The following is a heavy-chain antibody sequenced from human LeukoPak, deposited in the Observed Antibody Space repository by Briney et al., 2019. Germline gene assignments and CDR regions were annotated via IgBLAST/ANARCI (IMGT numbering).Heavy chain of an antibody. Sequence: ASVKVSCKASGGTFSSYDISWVRQAPGQGLEWMGGIMPISGTANYAQKFQGRVTITSDKPTNTAYMELSSLRSEDTAVYYCASGRTDIVVVPATLRNYYFDYWGQGTLVTVSS. D-gene: IGHD2-2*01. CDR1: GGTFSSYD. J-gene: IGHJ4*02. V-gene: IGHV1-69*06. CDR3: ASGRTDIVVVPATLRNYYFDY. CDR2: IMPISGTA.